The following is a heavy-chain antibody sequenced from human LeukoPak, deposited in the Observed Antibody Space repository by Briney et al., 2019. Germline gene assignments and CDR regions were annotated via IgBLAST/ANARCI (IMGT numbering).Heavy chain of an antibody. CDR3: AKALRYFDWLLYDAFDI. CDR1: GFTSSSYA. Sequence: PGGSLRLSCAASGFTSSSYAMSWVRQAPGKGLEWVSAISGSGGSTYYADSVKGRFTISRDNSKNTLYLQMNSLRAEDTAVYYCAKALRYFDWLLYDAFDIWGQGTMVTVSS. D-gene: IGHD3-9*01. J-gene: IGHJ3*02. CDR2: ISGSGGST. V-gene: IGHV3-23*01.